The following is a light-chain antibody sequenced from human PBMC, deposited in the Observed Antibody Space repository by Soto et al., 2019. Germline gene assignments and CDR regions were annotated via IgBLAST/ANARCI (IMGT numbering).Light chain of an antibody. Sequence: QSALTQPPSASGSPGQSVTISCTGTSSHVGGYNYVSWYQQHPGKAPKLMISEVSKRPSGVPDRFSGSKSGNTASLTVSGLQAEDEADYYCSSFAGNNNLVFGGGTKLTVL. V-gene: IGLV2-8*01. CDR1: SSHVGGYNY. CDR2: EVS. J-gene: IGLJ2*01. CDR3: SSFAGNNNLV.